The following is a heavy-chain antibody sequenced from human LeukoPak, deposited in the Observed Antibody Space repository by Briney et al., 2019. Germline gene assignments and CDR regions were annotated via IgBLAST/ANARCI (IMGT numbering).Heavy chain of an antibody. J-gene: IGHJ6*03. V-gene: IGHV4-61*02. CDR3: ARLGDDYGGKYYYYYYYMDV. CDR2: IYTSGNT. CDR1: GDSISSGTYY. Sequence: SETLSLTCTVSGDSISSGTYYWNWIRQPAGKGLEWIGRIYTSGNTIYNPSLKGRVTISVDTSKNQVSLKLSSVTAADTAVYYCARLGDDYGGKYYYYYYYMDVWGKGTTVTISS. D-gene: IGHD4-23*01.